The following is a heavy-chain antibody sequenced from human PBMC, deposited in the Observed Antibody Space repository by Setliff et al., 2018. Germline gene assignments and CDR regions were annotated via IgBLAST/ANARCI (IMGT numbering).Heavy chain of an antibody. CDR2: INPRTGVT. D-gene: IGHD2-15*01. CDR1: GYTFTGHY. CDR3: AKDRVEVVVAAPQARFDP. V-gene: IGHV1-2*06. J-gene: IGHJ5*02. Sequence: ASVKVSCKASGYTFTGHYIHWVRQAPGQGLEWMGRINPRTGVTNYAQKFKGRVTMTRDTSITTVYMDLSSLKSDDTAVYYCAKDRVEVVVAAPQARFDPWGQGTLVTVSS.